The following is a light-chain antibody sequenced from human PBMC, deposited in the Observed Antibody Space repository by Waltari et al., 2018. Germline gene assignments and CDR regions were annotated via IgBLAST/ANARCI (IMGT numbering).Light chain of an antibody. Sequence: DIQLTQSPSSLSASVEDRVTITCRASQKISSYLNWYQQKQGTARRLLFYDSARLQSGVPLRLSGSGSGQDFTLTISSLESEDCGTYCCQQTYTTPWTFGQGTKVETK. J-gene: IGKJ1*01. CDR2: DSA. CDR1: QKISSY. CDR3: QQTYTTPWT. V-gene: IGKV1-39*01.